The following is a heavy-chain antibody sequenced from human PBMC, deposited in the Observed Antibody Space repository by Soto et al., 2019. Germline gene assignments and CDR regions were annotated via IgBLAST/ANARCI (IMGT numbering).Heavy chain of an antibody. CDR3: ARVLAVDGLAAFDI. V-gene: IGHV4-59*01. CDR2: IYYSGST. CDR1: GGSISSYY. J-gene: IGHJ3*02. D-gene: IGHD6-19*01. Sequence: SKTLSLTCTVSGGSISSYYWTWIRQPPGKGLEWIGYIYYSGSTNYNPSLKSRVTISVDTSKNQFSLKLSSVTAADTAVYYCARVLAVDGLAAFDIWGQGTMVTVSS.